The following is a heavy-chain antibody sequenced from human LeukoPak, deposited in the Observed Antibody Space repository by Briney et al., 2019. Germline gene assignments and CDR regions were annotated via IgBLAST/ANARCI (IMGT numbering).Heavy chain of an antibody. V-gene: IGHV3-48*01. CDR1: GFTFSGFS. Sequence: PGGSLRLSCAGSGFTFSGFSVSWVRPGPGKGLERISYIHDTTSPKYYADSVKGRFIVSRDNAKNSLYLQMNSLTAEDTAVYYCGRGGSTGSWFNYWGQGTLVTVSS. CDR3: GRGGSTGSWFNY. J-gene: IGHJ4*02. CDR2: IHDTTSPK. D-gene: IGHD6-13*01.